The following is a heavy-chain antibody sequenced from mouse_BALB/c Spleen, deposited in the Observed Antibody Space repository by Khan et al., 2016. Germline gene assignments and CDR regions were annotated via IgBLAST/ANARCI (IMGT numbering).Heavy chain of an antibody. CDR1: DYIFTSYW. CDR3: TRSGGSFYDY. D-gene: IGHD1-1*01. Sequence: QVQLQQPGAELVRPGASVKLSCKASDYIFTSYWLNWVKQRPGQGLEWIGNIYPSDSYTNYNQNFKDKAALTVDKSSSTAYMQLSSPTSEDSAVYSCTRSGGSFYDYWGQGTTLTVSS. V-gene: IGHV1-69*02. CDR2: IYPSDSYT. J-gene: IGHJ2*01.